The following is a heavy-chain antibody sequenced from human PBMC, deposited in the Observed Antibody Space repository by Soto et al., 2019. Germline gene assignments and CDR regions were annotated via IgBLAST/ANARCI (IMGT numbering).Heavy chain of an antibody. Sequence: EVQLVESGGGLVQPGGSLRLSCAASGFTFSSYSMNWVRQAPGKGLEWVSYISSSSSTIYYADSVKGRFTISRDNAKNSWYRQINGGRDEDTAVYYWAREAAAGYLNWSAPGGKGTLFTFPP. CDR1: GFTFSSYS. CDR2: ISSSSSTI. J-gene: IGHJ5*02. CDR3: AREAAAGYLNWSAP. V-gene: IGHV3-48*02. D-gene: IGHD6-13*01.